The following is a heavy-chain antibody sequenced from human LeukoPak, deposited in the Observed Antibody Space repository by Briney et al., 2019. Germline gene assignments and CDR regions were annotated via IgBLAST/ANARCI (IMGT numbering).Heavy chain of an antibody. CDR3: AKEGAPFYDILTGHNYPDY. J-gene: IGHJ4*02. Sequence: PGGSLGLSCAASGFTFSSFGMHWVRQAPGKGLEWMALISHDGLNKYYADSMKGRFTISRDNSKSTLYLQMNSLRAEDTAVYYCAKEGAPFYDILTGHNYPDYWGQGTLVTVSS. CDR1: GFTFSSFG. V-gene: IGHV3-30*18. CDR2: ISHDGLNK. D-gene: IGHD3-9*01.